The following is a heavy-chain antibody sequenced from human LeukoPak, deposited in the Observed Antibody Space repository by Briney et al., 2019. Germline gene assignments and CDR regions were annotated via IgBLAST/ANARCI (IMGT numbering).Heavy chain of an antibody. CDR1: GFTFGDYG. CDR2: IRGRASAATT. CDR3: SREWYFDYWSGWPRGFDY. D-gene: IGHD3-3*01. J-gene: IGHJ4*02. V-gene: IGHV3-49*04. Sequence: GRSLRLSCSGSGFTFGDYGISWVRQAPGKGLEWVGFIRGRASAATTEYAASVRGRFTISRDDSKNIAYLQMSSLKVGDTAIYYCSREWYFDYWSGWPRGFDYWGQGTLVTVSS.